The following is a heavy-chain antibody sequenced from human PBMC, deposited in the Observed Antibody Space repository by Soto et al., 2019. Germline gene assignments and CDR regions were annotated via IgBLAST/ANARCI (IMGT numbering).Heavy chain of an antibody. CDR3: ARERAFGESSPGYYYYGMNV. D-gene: IGHD3-10*01. CDR1: GGSISSSNC. V-gene: IGHV4-4*02. J-gene: IGHJ6*02. CDR2: IYHSGST. Sequence: QVQLQESGPVLVKPSGTLSLTCAVSGGSISSSNCWSWVRQTPGKGLEWIGEIYHSGSTNYNPSLKSRVTISVDKSKNQSSRNLSSVSAADTAVYYCARERAFGESSPGYYYYGMNVWGQGTTVTVSS.